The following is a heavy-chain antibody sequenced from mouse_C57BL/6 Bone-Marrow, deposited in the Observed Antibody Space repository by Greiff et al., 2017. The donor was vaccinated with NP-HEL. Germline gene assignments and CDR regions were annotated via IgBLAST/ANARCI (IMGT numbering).Heavy chain of an antibody. J-gene: IGHJ2*01. CDR3: ARSRYSNYPYYFDY. D-gene: IGHD2-5*01. Sequence: VQLQQSGPELVKPGASVKISCKASGYAFSSSWMNWVKQRPGKGLEWIGRIYPGDGDTNYNGKFKGKATLTADKSSSTAYMQLSSLTSEDSAVYFCARSRYSNYPYYFDYWGQGTTLTVSS. V-gene: IGHV1-82*01. CDR2: IYPGDGDT. CDR1: GYAFSSSW.